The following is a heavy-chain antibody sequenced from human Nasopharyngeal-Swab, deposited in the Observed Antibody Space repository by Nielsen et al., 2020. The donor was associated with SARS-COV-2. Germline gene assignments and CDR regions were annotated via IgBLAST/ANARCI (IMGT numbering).Heavy chain of an antibody. V-gene: IGHV3-21*01. CDR3: ARTDSSGYWSIGGRYWYFDL. CDR1: GFTFSSYS. J-gene: IGHJ2*01. CDR2: ISSSSSYI. D-gene: IGHD3-22*01. Sequence: GGSLRLSCAASGFTFSSYSMNWVRQAPGKGLEWVSSISSSSSYIYYADSVKGRFTISRDNAKNSLYLQMNSLRAEDTAVYCCARTDSSGYWSIGGRYWYFDLWGRGTLVTVSS.